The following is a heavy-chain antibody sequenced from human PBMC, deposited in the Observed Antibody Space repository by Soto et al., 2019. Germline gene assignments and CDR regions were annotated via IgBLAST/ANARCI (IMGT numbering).Heavy chain of an antibody. CDR1: GGTFSSYT. V-gene: IGHV1-69*02. D-gene: IGHD3-3*01. Sequence: QVQLVQSGAEVKKPGSSVKVSCKASGGTFSSYTISWVRQAPGQGLEWMGRIIPILGIANYAQKFQGRVTSTADKSTSTAYMELSSLRSEDTAVYYCARNQGSGYSPTFDYWGQGTLVTVSS. CDR3: ARNQGSGYSPTFDY. CDR2: IIPILGIA. J-gene: IGHJ4*02.